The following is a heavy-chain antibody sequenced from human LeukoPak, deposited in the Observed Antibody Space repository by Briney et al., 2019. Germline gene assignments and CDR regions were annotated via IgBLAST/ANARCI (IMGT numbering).Heavy chain of an antibody. V-gene: IGHV4-4*07. CDR3: ARDRKRHDILTGYYTPLGRYYYYGMDV. J-gene: IGHJ6*02. D-gene: IGHD3-9*01. CDR2: IYTSGST. Sequence: SETLSLTCTVSGGSISSYYWSWIRQPAGRGLAWIGRIYTSGSTNYNPSLKSRVTMSVDTSKNQFSLKLSSVTAADTAVYYCARDRKRHDILTGYYTPLGRYYYYGMDVWGQGTTVTVSS. CDR1: GGSISSYY.